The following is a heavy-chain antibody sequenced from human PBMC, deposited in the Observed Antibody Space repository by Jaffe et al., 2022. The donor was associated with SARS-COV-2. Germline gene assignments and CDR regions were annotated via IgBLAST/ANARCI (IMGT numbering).Heavy chain of an antibody. J-gene: IGHJ1*01. CDR3: AGGSLPEEGVVPAATLEYFQH. V-gene: IGHV3-7*01. D-gene: IGHD2-2*01. CDR2: IKQDGSEK. CDR1: GFTFSSYW. Sequence: EVQLVESGGGLVQPGGSLRLSCAASGFTFSSYWMSWVRQAPGKGLEWVANIKQDGSEKYYVDSVKGRFTISRDNAKNSLYLQMNSLRAEDTAVYYCAGGSLPEEGVVPAATLEYFQHWGQGTLVTVSS.